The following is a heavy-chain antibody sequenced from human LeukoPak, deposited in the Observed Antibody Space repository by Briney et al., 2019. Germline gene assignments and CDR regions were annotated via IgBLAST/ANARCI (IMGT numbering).Heavy chain of an antibody. J-gene: IGHJ4*02. D-gene: IGHD3-22*01. CDR1: GFTFSSYG. CDR3: AKSSYYDSSGYYREYYFDY. Sequence: AGGSLRLSCAASGFTFSSYGMHWVRQAPGKGLEWVAVIWYDGSNKYYADSVKGRFTISRDNSKSTLYLQMNSLRAEDTAVYYCAKSSYYDSSGYYREYYFDYWGQGTLVTVSS. V-gene: IGHV3-33*06. CDR2: IWYDGSNK.